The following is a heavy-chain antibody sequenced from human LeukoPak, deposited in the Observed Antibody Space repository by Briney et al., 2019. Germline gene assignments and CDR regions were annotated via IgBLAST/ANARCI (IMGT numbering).Heavy chain of an antibody. D-gene: IGHD6-6*01. V-gene: IGHV4-39*07. Sequence: SETLSLTCTVSGGSISSSGSYWGWIRQPPGKGLEWIGSIYYSGNTYNPSLKSRVTISVDTSKNQFSLNLTSVNAADTAVYYCARVMAARREDLNRFDPWGRGTLVTVSS. CDR3: ARVMAARREDLNRFDP. CDR2: IYYSGNT. CDR1: GGSISSSGSY. J-gene: IGHJ5*02.